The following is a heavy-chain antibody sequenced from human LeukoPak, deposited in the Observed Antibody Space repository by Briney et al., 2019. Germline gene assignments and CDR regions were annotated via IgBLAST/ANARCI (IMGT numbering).Heavy chain of an antibody. V-gene: IGHV4-59*12. Sequence: SETLSLTCVVSGGAMSSSYWSWIRQPPGKGLEWIGYIYYSGSTNYNPSLKSRVTISVDTSKDHFSLRLSSVTAADTAVYYCAREFWNYRSGNLQAFHIWGQGTMVTVSS. CDR3: AREFWNYRSGNLQAFHI. CDR2: IYYSGST. J-gene: IGHJ3*02. D-gene: IGHD3-10*01. CDR1: GGAMSSSY.